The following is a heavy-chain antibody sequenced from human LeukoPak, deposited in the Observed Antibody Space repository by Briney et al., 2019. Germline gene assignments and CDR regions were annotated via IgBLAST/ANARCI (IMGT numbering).Heavy chain of an antibody. CDR2: ISSSGSTI. V-gene: IGHV3-11*01. CDR3: AREGSYYDSSGYYYSGHFDY. J-gene: IGHJ4*02. D-gene: IGHD3-22*01. CDR1: GFTFSDYY. Sequence: GGSLRLSCAASGFTFSDYYMSWIRQAPGKGLEWVSYISSSGSTIYYADSVKGRFTISRDNSKNTLYLQMNSLRAEDTAVYYCAREGSYYDSSGYYYSGHFDYWGQGTLVTVSS.